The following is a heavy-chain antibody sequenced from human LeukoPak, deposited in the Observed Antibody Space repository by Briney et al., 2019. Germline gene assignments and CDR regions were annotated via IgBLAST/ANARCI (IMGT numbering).Heavy chain of an antibody. CDR2: INDKGDNT. CDR1: GFTFSNYA. CDR3: ESGSIKLVDY. Sequence: GGSLRLSCTASGFTFSNYAMTWVRQAPGKGLEWVSTINDKGDNTYYADSVKGRFTISRDNSKNTLYLQMNSLRVEDTAVYYCESGSIKLVDYWGQGTLVTGSS. V-gene: IGHV3-23*01. D-gene: IGHD3-22*01. J-gene: IGHJ4*02.